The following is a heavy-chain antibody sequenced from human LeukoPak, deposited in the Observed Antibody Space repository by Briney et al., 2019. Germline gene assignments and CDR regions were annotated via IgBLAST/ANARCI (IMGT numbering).Heavy chain of an antibody. Sequence: ASVKVSCKASGYTFTGYYMHWVRQAPGQGLEWMGWINPNSGGTDYAQKFQGRVTMTRDTSISTAYMELSRLRSDDTAVYYCARDLLGHYYDSSGYNDYWGQGTLVTVSS. J-gene: IGHJ4*02. CDR1: GYTFTGYY. V-gene: IGHV1-2*02. CDR2: INPNSGGT. CDR3: ARDLLGHYYDSSGYNDY. D-gene: IGHD3-22*01.